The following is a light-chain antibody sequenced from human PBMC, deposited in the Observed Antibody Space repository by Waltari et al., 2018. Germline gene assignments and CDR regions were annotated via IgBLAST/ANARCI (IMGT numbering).Light chain of an antibody. CDR3: SSYTSISACVL. J-gene: IGLJ3*02. Sequence: PGQSITISCTGTSSDVGGYDYVSWYQQHPGKAPKLMIYDVSNRPSGVSNRFSGSKSGNTASLTISGLQAEDEADYYCSSYTSISACVLFGGGTKLTVL. V-gene: IGLV2-14*03. CDR2: DVS. CDR1: SSDVGGYDY.